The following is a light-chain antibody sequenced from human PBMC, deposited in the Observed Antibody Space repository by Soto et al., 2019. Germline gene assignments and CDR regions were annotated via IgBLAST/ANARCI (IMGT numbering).Light chain of an antibody. CDR3: QQSYKIPPIT. CDR2: AAS. J-gene: IGKJ5*01. V-gene: IGKV1-39*01. Sequence: DIQMTQSPSFLSASVGDRVIITCRASQSITTYLNWYQQKPGKAPRLLIYAASRLQSGVPSRFSASGSGTDFTLTIDSLQPEDFATYYCQQSYKIPPITFGQGTRLEIK. CDR1: QSITTY.